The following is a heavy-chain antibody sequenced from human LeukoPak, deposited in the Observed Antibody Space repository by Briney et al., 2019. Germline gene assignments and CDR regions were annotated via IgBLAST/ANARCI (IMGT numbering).Heavy chain of an antibody. CDR1: GESFSGYF. Sequence: SETLSLTCAVYGESFSGYFWSWIRQPPGKGLEWIGEINHSGSTNYNASLKSRVTISVDTSKNQFSLRLSSVPAADTAVYYCAPRGDIEHSYGFGKWFDPWGQGARVTVSS. J-gene: IGHJ5*02. CDR3: APRGDIEHSYGFGKWFDP. V-gene: IGHV4-34*01. D-gene: IGHD5-18*01. CDR2: INHSGST.